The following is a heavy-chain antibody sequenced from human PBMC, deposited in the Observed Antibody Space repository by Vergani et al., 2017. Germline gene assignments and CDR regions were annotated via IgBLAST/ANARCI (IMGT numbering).Heavy chain of an antibody. CDR3: ARGAHDDSSGYYYLNDY. Sequence: QVQLVQSGAEVKKPGSSVKVSCKASGGTFSSYAISWVRQAPGQGLEWMGGIIPIFGTANYAQKFQGRVTITADESTSTAYMELSSLRAEDTAGYYCARGAHDDSSGYYYLNDYWGQGTLVTVSS. J-gene: IGHJ4*02. CDR1: GGTFSSYA. V-gene: IGHV1-69*01. D-gene: IGHD3-22*01. CDR2: IIPIFGTA.